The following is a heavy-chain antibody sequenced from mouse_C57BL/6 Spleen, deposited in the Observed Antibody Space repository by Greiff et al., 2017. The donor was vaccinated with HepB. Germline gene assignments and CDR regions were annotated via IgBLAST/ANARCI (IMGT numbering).Heavy chain of an antibody. CDR2: IYPGSGNT. V-gene: IGHV1-76*01. Sequence: QVQLQQSGAELVRPGASVKLSCKASGYTFTDYYINWVKQRPGQGLEWIARIYPGSGNTYYNEKFKGKATLTAEKSSSTAYMQLSSLTSEDSAFYCCGKELGTWDYFDYWGQGTTLTVSS. CDR1: GYTFTDYY. CDR3: GKELGTWDYFDY. D-gene: IGHD3-3*01. J-gene: IGHJ2*01.